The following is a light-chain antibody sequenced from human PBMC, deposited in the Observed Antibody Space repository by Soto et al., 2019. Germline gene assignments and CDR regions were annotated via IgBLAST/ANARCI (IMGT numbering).Light chain of an antibody. J-gene: IGLJ1*01. CDR3: QSYDSGLSGYV. CDR1: SSNIGAHYD. Sequence: QSVLTQPPSVSGAPGQRVTISCTGSSSNIGAHYDVHWYQQLPGRAPKLLIFGNINRPSGVPDRFSGSKSDTSASLAITGLQAEDEADYYCQSYDSGLSGYVFGTGTKVTVL. CDR2: GNI. V-gene: IGLV1-40*01.